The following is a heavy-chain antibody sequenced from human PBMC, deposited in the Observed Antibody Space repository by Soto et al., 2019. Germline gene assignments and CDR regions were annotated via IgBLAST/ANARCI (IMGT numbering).Heavy chain of an antibody. D-gene: IGHD3-9*01. CDR3: ASRLTLATPTGEGFDI. J-gene: IGHJ3*02. CDR1: NGSIIHYY. Sequence: VQLQESGPRLVKTSETLSLTCTGSNGSIIHYYWSWIRQPPGKGPEWIGYIYYSGATNYNPSLKGRVSMSVDMARNQLSLKLNSVTAADTAVYYCASRLTLATPTGEGFDIWGRGTLVTVSS. V-gene: IGHV4-59*01. CDR2: IYYSGAT.